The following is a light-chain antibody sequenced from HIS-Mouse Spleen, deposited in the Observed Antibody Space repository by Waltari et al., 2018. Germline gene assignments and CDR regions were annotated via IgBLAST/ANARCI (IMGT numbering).Light chain of an antibody. Sequence: QSALTQPASVSGSPGQSITIPCPGTSSAVGSYNLVPWYQQHPGKAPKLMIYEGSKRPSGVSNRFSGSKSGNTASLTISGLQAEDEADYYCCSYAGSSTWVFGGGTKLTVL. CDR1: SSAVGSYNL. J-gene: IGLJ3*02. CDR2: EGS. CDR3: CSYAGSSTWV. V-gene: IGLV2-23*01.